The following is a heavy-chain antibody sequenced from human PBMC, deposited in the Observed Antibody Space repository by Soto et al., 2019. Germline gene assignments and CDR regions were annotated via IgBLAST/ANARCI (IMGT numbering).Heavy chain of an antibody. Sequence: SETLSLTCAVSGYSISSGYYWGWIRQPPGKGLESIGSIHHSGGTYYNPSLKSRVTISVDTSKNQFSLKLSSVTAADTAVYYCAISERGAGYYYDSSGGFFDICGQGTMVT. CDR2: IHHSGGT. CDR3: AISERGAGYYYDSSGGFFDI. J-gene: IGHJ3*02. V-gene: IGHV4-38-2*01. CDR1: GYSISSGYY. D-gene: IGHD3-22*01.